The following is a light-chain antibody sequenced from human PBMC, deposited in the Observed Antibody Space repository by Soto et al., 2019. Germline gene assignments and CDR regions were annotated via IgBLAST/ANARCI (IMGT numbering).Light chain of an antibody. V-gene: IGKV3-20*01. CDR3: QQYGSSPQT. J-gene: IGKJ1*01. CDR2: GAS. Sequence: EIGLTQSPGTLSLSPAEIATLSCRSSQSVSSSYLAWYQQKPGQAPRLLIYGASSRATGIPDRFSGSGSGTDFTLTISRLEPEDFAVYYCQQYGSSPQTFGQGTKVDI. CDR1: QSVSSSY.